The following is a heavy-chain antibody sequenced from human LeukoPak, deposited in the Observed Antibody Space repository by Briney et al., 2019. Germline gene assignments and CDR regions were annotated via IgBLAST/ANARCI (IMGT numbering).Heavy chain of an antibody. D-gene: IGHD3-10*01. CDR2: INPNSGGT. CDR1: GYTFTGYY. Sequence: ASVKVSCKASGYTFTGYYMHWVRQAPGQGLEWMGCINPNSGGTNYAQKFQGRVTMTRDTSISTAYMELSRLRSDDTAVYYCARENMVRGVINYWGQGTLVTVSS. J-gene: IGHJ4*02. V-gene: IGHV1-2*02. CDR3: ARENMVRGVINY.